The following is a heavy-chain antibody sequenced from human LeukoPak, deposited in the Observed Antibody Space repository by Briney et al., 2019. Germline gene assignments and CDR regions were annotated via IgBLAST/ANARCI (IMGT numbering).Heavy chain of an antibody. D-gene: IGHD6-13*01. V-gene: IGHV3-21*01. CDR3: ARLYSSSWHDY. CDR1: GFTFSSYS. CDR2: ISSSSSYI. J-gene: IGHJ4*02. Sequence: GGSPRLSCAASGFTFSSYSMNWVRQAPGKGLEWVSSISSSSSYIYYADSVKGRFTISRDNAKNSLYLQMNSLRAEDTAVYYCARLYSSSWHDYWGQGTLVTVSS.